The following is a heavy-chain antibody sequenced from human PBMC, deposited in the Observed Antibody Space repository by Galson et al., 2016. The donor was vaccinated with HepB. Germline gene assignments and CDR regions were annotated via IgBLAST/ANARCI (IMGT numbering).Heavy chain of an antibody. V-gene: IGHV4-4*02. D-gene: IGHD2-15*01. J-gene: IGHJ3*02. CDR2: VYHDGST. CDR3: ARDCTGGTCHPAGYDVFDI. CDR1: GGSITTTDW. Sequence: SETLSLTCDVSGGSITTTDWWSWVRQSPGKGLEWIGEVYHDGSTFYNPSVGSRVTLAVDQAKNQLSLNLRSVTAAAAAVYYCARDCTGGTCHPAGYDVFDIWGQGTVVTVSS.